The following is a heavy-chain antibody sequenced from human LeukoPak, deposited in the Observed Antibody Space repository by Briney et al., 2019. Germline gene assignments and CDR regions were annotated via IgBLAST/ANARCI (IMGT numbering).Heavy chain of an antibody. Sequence: SETLSLTCAVYGGSFSGYYWSWIRQPPGKGLEWIGEINHSGSTNYNPPLKSRVTISVDTSKNQFSLKLSSVTAADTAVYYCAIVTLDAFDIWGQGTMVTVSS. CDR3: AIVTLDAFDI. CDR1: GGSFSGYY. V-gene: IGHV4-34*01. D-gene: IGHD3-16*01. CDR2: INHSGST. J-gene: IGHJ3*02.